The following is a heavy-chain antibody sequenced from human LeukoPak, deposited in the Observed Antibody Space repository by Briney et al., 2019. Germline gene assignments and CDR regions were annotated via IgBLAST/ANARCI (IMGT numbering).Heavy chain of an antibody. V-gene: IGHV4-59*01. CDR2: IYYSGSL. D-gene: IGHD6-13*01. CDR3: ARTLAGSATLNWFDP. CDR1: GGSISSYY. Sequence: SETLSLTCTVSGGSISSYYWSWIRQPPGKGLEWIGTIYYSGSLNYNPSLKSRVTISVDTSRSQFSLKLSSVTAADTAVYFCARTLAGSATLNWFDPWGQGTLVTVSS. J-gene: IGHJ5*02.